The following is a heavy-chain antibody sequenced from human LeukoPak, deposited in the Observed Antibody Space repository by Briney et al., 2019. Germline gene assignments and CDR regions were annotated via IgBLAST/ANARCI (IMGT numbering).Heavy chain of an antibody. CDR3: AKEFNRGLPDY. D-gene: IGHD2-21*01. V-gene: IGHV3-30*18. CDR2: ISYDGSNE. Sequence: GGSLRLSCAASGFTFSTYGMHWVRQAPGKGLEWVAVISYDGSNEYYADSVKGRFTISRDNSKNTLYLQMSSLRAEDTAVYYCAKEFNRGLPDYWGQGTLVTVPS. CDR1: GFTFSTYG. J-gene: IGHJ4*02.